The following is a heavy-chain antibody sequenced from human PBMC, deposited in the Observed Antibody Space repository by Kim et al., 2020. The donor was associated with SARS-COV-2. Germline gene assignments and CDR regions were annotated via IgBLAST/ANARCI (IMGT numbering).Heavy chain of an antibody. CDR2: ISSSSSYI. CDR1: GFTFSSYS. D-gene: IGHD1-26*01. CDR3: ARAKRVLQFLPIGPWVDY. Sequence: GGSLRLSCAASGFTFSSYSMNWVRQAPGKGLEWVSSISSSSSYIYYADSVKGRFTISRDNAKSSLYLQMNSLRAEDTAVYYCARAKRVLQFLPIGPWVDYWGQGTLVTVSS. J-gene: IGHJ4*02. V-gene: IGHV3-21*01.